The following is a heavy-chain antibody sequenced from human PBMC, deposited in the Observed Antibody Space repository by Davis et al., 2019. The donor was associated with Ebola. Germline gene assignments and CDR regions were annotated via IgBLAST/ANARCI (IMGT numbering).Heavy chain of an antibody. CDR1: VYTFPSYD. CDR2: MNPNSRNT. CDR3: ARGDIVATMGSWFDP. J-gene: IGHJ5*02. Sequence: SVTVSCKASVYTFPSYDVHWLRQATGQGLEWMGWMNPNSRNTGYAQKFQGRVTMTRDTSISTAYMELSSLRPEDTAVYYCARGDIVATMGSWFDPWGQGVLVTVSS. D-gene: IGHD5-12*01. V-gene: IGHV1-8*01.